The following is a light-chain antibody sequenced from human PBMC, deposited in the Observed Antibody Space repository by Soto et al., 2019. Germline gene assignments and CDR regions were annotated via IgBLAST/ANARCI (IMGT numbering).Light chain of an antibody. CDR1: QSVSSN. J-gene: IGKJ1*01. V-gene: IGKV3-15*01. CDR3: QQYNNWPPWT. CDR2: GAS. Sequence: EIVMTQSPATLSVSPGARATLSCRASQSVSSNLAWYQQKPGQAPRLLIYGASTRATGIPARFSGSGSGTEFTLTISSRQSEDFAVYYCQQYNNWPPWTFGQGTKVEIK.